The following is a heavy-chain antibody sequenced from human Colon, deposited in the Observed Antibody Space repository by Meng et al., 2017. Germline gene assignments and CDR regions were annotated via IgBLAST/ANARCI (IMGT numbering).Heavy chain of an antibody. V-gene: IGHV3-21*01. Sequence: GGSLRLCCAASGFTFSTYSMNWVRQAPGRGLEWVSSISSSSSYIYYADSVKGRFTISRDNAKNSLYLQMNSLRAEDAAVYYCATCDSTGYYSIYWGHGTLVTVSS. CDR3: ATCDSTGYYSIY. CDR2: ISSSSSYI. D-gene: IGHD3-22*01. J-gene: IGHJ4*01. CDR1: GFTFSTYS.